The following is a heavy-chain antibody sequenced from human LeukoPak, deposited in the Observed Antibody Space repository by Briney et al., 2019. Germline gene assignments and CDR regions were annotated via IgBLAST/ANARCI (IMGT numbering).Heavy chain of an antibody. D-gene: IGHD3-10*01. J-gene: IGHJ6*02. V-gene: IGHV4-59*01. CDR2: IHHSGST. CDR1: GASMSSYY. Sequence: PSETLSLTCTVSGASMSSYYWSWIRQSPGKRLEWIGYIHHSGSTYYNPSLESRVTISVDTSKNLLSLKLTSVTAADTAVYYCARDSLWFGEAYGMDVWGQGTTVTVSS. CDR3: ARDSLWFGEAYGMDV.